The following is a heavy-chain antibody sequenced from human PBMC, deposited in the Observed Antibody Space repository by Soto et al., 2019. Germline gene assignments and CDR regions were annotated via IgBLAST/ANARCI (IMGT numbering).Heavy chain of an antibody. V-gene: IGHV4-34*01. D-gene: IGHD3-10*01. CDR1: GGSFSGYY. CDR2: INHSGST. Sequence: SETLSLSCAVYGGSFSGYYWSGIRQPPGKGLEWIGEINHSGSTNYNPSLKSRVTISVDTSKNQFSLKLSSVTAADTAVYCCARVHRYGSGRPYFDYWGQGTLVTVSS. J-gene: IGHJ4*02. CDR3: ARVHRYGSGRPYFDY.